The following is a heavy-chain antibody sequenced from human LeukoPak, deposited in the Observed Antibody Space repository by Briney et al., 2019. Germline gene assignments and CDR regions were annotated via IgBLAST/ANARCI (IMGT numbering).Heavy chain of an antibody. CDR1: GFTFDDHT. CDR2: INGKGDST. J-gene: IGHJ4*02. Sequence: PGGSLRLSCAASGFTFDDHTMHRVRQAPGKGLEWVSLINGKGDSTYYADSVKGRFTISRDNNRDSLYLQMNSLRTEDGALYYCAKAPFYYGSGSSSPPDYWGQGTLVTVSS. D-gene: IGHD3-10*01. CDR3: AKAPFYYGSGSSSPPDY. V-gene: IGHV3-43*01.